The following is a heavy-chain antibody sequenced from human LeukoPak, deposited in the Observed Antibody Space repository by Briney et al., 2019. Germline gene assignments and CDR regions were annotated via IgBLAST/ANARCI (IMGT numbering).Heavy chain of an antibody. J-gene: IGHJ4*02. D-gene: IGHD2-15*01. CDR2: IKQDGSEK. Sequence: PGGPWKLSWAASGFTFGSYWLSWSRRAPGKGLEGVANIKQDGSEKYYVDSVKGRFTISRDNAKNSLYLQMNSLRAEDTAVYYCARAGGGIYYFDYWGQGTLVTVSS. CDR1: GFTFGSYW. V-gene: IGHV3-7*01. CDR3: ARAGGGIYYFDY.